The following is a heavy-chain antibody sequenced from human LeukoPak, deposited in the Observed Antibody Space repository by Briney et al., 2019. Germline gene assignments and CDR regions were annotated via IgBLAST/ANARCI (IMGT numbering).Heavy chain of an antibody. CDR1: GGSSSNYI. CDR3: ARGGRGTYMRH. D-gene: IGHD1-26*01. CDR2: ILQGGVT. J-gene: IGHJ4*02. V-gene: IGHV4-34*01. Sequence: SETLSLTCGVSGGSSSNYIWSWVRQPPGKGLEWIGEILQGGVTNYNSSLKSRVTMSMDTSKNQFHLDLTSVTAADAGQYFCARGGRGTYMRHWGQGILVTVSS.